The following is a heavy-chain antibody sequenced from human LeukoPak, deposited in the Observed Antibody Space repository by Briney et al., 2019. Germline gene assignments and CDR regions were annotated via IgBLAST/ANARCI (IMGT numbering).Heavy chain of an antibody. J-gene: IGHJ4*02. CDR2: IKHDGSEK. D-gene: IGHD6-13*01. CDR3: ARVGTAEGTLEDY. V-gene: IGHV3-7*01. Sequence: PGGSLRLSCAASGFTFSSYWMSWVRQPPGKGLEWVVNIKHDGSEKYYVDSVKGRFTISRDNAKNSLYLQMNSLRGEDTAVYYCARVGTAEGTLEDYWGQGTLVTVSS. CDR1: GFTFSSYW.